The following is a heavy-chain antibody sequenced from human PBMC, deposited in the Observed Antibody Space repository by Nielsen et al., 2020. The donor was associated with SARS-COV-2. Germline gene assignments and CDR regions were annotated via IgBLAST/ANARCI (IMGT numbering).Heavy chain of an antibody. CDR2: IYYSGST. Sequence: SETLSLTCTVSGGSISSGGYYWNWIRQPPGKGLEWIGYIYYSGSTYYNPSLKSRVTISVDTSKNQFSLKLSSVTAADTAVYYCARHPPRGWVWNMGIAAADPDYWGQGTLVTVSS. J-gene: IGHJ4*02. CDR1: GGSISSGGYY. CDR3: ARHPPRGWVWNMGIAAADPDY. V-gene: IGHV4-31*03. D-gene: IGHD6-13*01.